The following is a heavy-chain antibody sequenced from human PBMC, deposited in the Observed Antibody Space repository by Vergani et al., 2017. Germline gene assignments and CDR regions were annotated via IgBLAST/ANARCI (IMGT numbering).Heavy chain of an antibody. Sequence: VQLVESGGGVVQPGGSLRLSCVASGLSVSNSGMHWVRQTPGKGLEWVAFIQYDGSDIFYADFVEGRFTISRDNSKNSLYLQMRSLRFDDTAVYYCANEGSANRIRGWLDHWGQGALVTVSS. V-gene: IGHV3-30*02. CDR1: GLSVSNSG. CDR2: IQYDGSDI. J-gene: IGHJ4*02. D-gene: IGHD3-10*01. CDR3: ANEGSANRIRGWLDH.